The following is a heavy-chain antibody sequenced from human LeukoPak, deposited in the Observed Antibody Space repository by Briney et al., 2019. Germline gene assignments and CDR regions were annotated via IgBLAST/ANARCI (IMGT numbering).Heavy chain of an antibody. V-gene: IGHV3-49*03. CDR2: IRSKAYGGTT. J-gene: IGHJ3*02. CDR3: ARDLAGPPQEAFDI. Sequence: GGSLRLSCTASGFTFGDYAMSWFRQAPGKGLEWVGFIRSKAYGGTTEYAASVKGRFTISRDDSKSIAYLQMNSLKTEDTAVYYCARDLAGPPQEAFDIWGQGTMVTVSS. CDR1: GFTFGDYA.